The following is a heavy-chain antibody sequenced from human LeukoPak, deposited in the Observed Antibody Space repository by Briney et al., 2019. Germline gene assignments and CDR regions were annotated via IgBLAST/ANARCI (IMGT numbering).Heavy chain of an antibody. V-gene: IGHV1-46*01. D-gene: IGHD3-10*01. CDR2: INPSGGST. Sequence: ASLKLSCEASGYTFTSYYMHWVRQAPGQGLEWMGIINPSGGSTSYAQTFQGRVTMTRDTSTSTVYMELSSLRSEDTAVYYCARDPGVTMVRGVIPIEYYYYYYTDVWGKGSTVTVSS. CDR3: ARDPGVTMVRGVIPIEYYYYYYTDV. J-gene: IGHJ6*03. CDR1: GYTFTSYY.